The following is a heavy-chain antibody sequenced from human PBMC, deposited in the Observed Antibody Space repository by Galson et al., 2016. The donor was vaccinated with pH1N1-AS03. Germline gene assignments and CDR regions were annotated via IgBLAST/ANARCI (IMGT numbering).Heavy chain of an antibody. Sequence: SVKVSCKASGYTFTSYAMHWVRQAPGQRLEWMGWINAGNGNTKYSQKFQGRVTITRDTSASTAYMELSSLRSEYTAVYYCARDRGSGYDLFDYYYGMDVWGQGTTVTVSS. J-gene: IGHJ6*02. V-gene: IGHV1-3*01. CDR2: INAGNGNT. CDR1: GYTFTSYA. D-gene: IGHD5-12*01. CDR3: ARDRGSGYDLFDYYYGMDV.